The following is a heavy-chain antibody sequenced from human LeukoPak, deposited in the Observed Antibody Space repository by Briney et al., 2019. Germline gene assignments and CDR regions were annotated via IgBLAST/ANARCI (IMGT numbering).Heavy chain of an antibody. Sequence: ASVKVSCKASGYTFTSYYMHWVRQAPGQGLEWMGWISAYNGNTNYVQKLQGRVTMTTDTSTSTAYMELRSLRSDDTAVYYCARAVTTYYDFWSGDEIDYWGQGTLVTVSS. J-gene: IGHJ4*02. D-gene: IGHD3-3*01. CDR1: GYTFTSYY. CDR2: ISAYNGNT. CDR3: ARAVTTYYDFWSGDEIDY. V-gene: IGHV1-18*04.